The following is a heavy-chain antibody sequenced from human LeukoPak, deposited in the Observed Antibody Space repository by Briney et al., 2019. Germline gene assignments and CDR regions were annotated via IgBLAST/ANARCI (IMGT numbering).Heavy chain of an antibody. CDR3: ARRLGRAADPLSY. D-gene: IGHD6-13*01. Sequence: PSETLSLTCTVSGGSISSSSYYWGWIRQPPGKGLEWIGSIYYSGSTYYNPSLKSRVTISVDTSKNQFSLKLSSVTAADTAVYYCARRLGRAADPLSYGGQGTLVTVSS. CDR1: GGSISSSSYY. CDR2: IYYSGST. J-gene: IGHJ4*02. V-gene: IGHV4-39*01.